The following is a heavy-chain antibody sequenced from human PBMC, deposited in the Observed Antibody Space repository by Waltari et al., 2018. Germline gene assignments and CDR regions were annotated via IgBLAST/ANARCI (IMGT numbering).Heavy chain of an antibody. V-gene: IGHV1-8*03. CDR1: GYTFTSYD. CDR2: MNPNSGNT. D-gene: IGHD4-17*01. Sequence: QVQLVQSGAEVKKPGASVKVSCKASGYTFTSYDINWVRQATGQGLEWMGWMNPNSGNTGYAQKFQGRVTITADESTSTAYMELSSLRSEDTAVYYCARVVSGYGDYAGYFDYWGQGTLVTVSS. J-gene: IGHJ4*02. CDR3: ARVVSGYGDYAGYFDY.